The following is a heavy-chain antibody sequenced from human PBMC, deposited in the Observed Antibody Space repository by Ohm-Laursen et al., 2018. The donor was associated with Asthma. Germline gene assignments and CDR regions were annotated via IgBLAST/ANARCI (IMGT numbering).Heavy chain of an antibody. V-gene: IGHV3-7*01. CDR1: GFTFSRSY. Sequence: SLRLSCAASGFTFSRSYMTWVRQAPGKGLESVAKIKPDGSEKYHVDSVKGRFTISRDNAKNSLYLQMNSLRPEDTGVYYCAYETWWRFVNWGQGVLVTVSS. CDR3: AYETWWRFVN. CDR2: IKPDGSEK. D-gene: IGHD2-15*01. J-gene: IGHJ4*02.